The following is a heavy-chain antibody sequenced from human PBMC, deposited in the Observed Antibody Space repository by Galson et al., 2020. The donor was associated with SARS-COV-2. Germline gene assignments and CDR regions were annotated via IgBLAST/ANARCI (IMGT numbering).Heavy chain of an antibody. Sequence: NSGGSLRLSCAASGFTFSSYSMNWVRQAPGKWLEWVSSISSSSSYIYYADSVKGRFTISRDNAKNSLYLQMNSLRAEDTAVYYCARDSRFLEWLLPNYYYYMDVWGKGTTVTVSS. CDR3: ARDSRFLEWLLPNYYYYMDV. D-gene: IGHD3-3*01. V-gene: IGHV3-21*01. CDR2: ISSSSSYI. CDR1: GFTFSSYS. J-gene: IGHJ6*03.